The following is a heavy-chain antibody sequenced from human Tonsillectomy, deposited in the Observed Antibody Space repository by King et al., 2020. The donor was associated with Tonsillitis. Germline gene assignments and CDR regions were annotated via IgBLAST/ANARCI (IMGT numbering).Heavy chain of an antibody. CDR1: GFTFSSYE. J-gene: IGHJ4*02. D-gene: IGHD3-10*01. CDR2: ISGSGSAI. CDR3: AKYYGSGTYLAY. V-gene: IGHV3-48*03. Sequence: VQLVESGGGLVQPGGSLRLSCAASGFTFSSYEMNWVRQAPGKGLEWVSYISGSGSAIYYADSVKGRFSITRDNAKNSLFLQMNSLRAEDTAVYYCAKYYGSGTYLAYWGQGTLVTVSS.